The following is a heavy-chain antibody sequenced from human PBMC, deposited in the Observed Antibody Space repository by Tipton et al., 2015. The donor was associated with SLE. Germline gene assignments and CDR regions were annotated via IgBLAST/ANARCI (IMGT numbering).Heavy chain of an antibody. CDR3: ARAPGGYDILTGYYYYFDY. J-gene: IGHJ4*02. CDR1: GFTFSSYA. D-gene: IGHD3-9*01. CDR2: ISGSGGST. V-gene: IGHV3-23*01. Sequence: SLRLSCAASGFTFSSYAMSWVRQAPGKGLEWVSAISGSGGSTYYADSVKGRFTISRDNAKNSLYLQMNSLRAEDTAVYYCARAPGGYDILTGYYYYFDYWGQGTLVTVSS.